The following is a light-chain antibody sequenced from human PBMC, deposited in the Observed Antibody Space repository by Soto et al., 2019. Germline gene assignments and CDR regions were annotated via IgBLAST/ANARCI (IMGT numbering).Light chain of an antibody. Sequence: EIVLTQSPATLSLSPWERATLSCRASQSVSSYLAWYQQKPGQAPRLLIYDASNRATGIPARFSGSGSGTDFTLTISSLEPEDFAVYYRQQRSNWPPRWTFGQGTKVDIK. J-gene: IGKJ1*01. CDR2: DAS. CDR3: QQRSNWPPRWT. V-gene: IGKV3-11*01. CDR1: QSVSSY.